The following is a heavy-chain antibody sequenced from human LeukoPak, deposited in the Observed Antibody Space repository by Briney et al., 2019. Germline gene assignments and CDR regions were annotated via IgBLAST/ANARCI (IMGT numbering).Heavy chain of an antibody. CDR3: AKHVGATTTNFDD. CDR1: GFTFSNYA. D-gene: IGHD1-26*01. V-gene: IGHV3-23*01. J-gene: IGHJ4*02. CDR2: ISGSGVDT. Sequence: PGGSLRLSCAGSGFTFSNYAMSWVRQAPGKGLEWVSGISGSGVDTDYADSVKGRFTISRDNSKNTMYLQMNSLRAEDTAVYYCAKHVGATTTNFDDWGQGTLVTVSS.